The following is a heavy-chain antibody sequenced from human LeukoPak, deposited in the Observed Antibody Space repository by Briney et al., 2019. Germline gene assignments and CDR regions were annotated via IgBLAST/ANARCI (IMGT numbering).Heavy chain of an antibody. D-gene: IGHD6-19*01. CDR3: ARDYEWYSSGWYPSPGY. CDR1: GFTFSSYA. J-gene: IGHJ4*02. CDR2: ISSSGSTI. V-gene: IGHV3-48*04. Sequence: GGSLRLSCAASGFTFSSYAMSWVRQAPGKGLEWVSYISSSGSTIYYADSVKGRFTISRDNAKNSLYLQMNSLRAEDTAVYYCARDYEWYSSGWYPSPGYWGQGTLVTVSS.